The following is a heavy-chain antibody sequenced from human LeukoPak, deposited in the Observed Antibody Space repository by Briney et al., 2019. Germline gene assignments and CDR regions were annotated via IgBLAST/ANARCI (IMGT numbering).Heavy chain of an antibody. CDR3: ARGPAVVVPAHRGYFQH. CDR1: GGSFSGYY. CDR2: INHSGST. D-gene: IGHD2-2*01. Sequence: PSETLSLTCAVYGGSFSGYYWSWLRQPPGKGLEWIGEINHSGSTNYNPSLKSRVTISVDTSKNQFSLKLSSVTAADTAVYYCARGPAVVVPAHRGYFQHWGQGTLVTVSS. V-gene: IGHV4-34*01. J-gene: IGHJ1*01.